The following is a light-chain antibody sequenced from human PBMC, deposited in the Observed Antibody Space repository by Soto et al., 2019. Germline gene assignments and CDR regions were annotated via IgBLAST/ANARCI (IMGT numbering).Light chain of an antibody. J-gene: IGKJ4*01. V-gene: IGKV1-17*03. CDR1: QGISTY. CDR3: IQDYNYPLT. CDR2: AAS. Sequence: DIQMTQSPSAMSASVGDRVSITCRASQGISTYLAWFQQKPGKVPKRLIYAASILQTGVPSRFSGSGSGTDFTLTISSLQPEDFATYYCIQDYNYPLTFGGGTKVDIK.